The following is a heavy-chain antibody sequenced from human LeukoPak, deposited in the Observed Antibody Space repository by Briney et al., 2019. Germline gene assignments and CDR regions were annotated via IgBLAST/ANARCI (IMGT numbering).Heavy chain of an antibody. V-gene: IGHV4-31*03. CDR2: IYYSGST. CDR3: ARECRTTVTDQYYFDY. Sequence: SETLSLTCTVSGGSISSGGYYWSWIRQHPGKGLEWIGYIYYSGSTYYNPSLKSRVTISVDTSKNQFSLKLSSVTAADTAVYYCARECRTTVTDQYYFDYWGQGTLVTVSS. D-gene: IGHD4-11*01. CDR1: GGSISSGGYY. J-gene: IGHJ4*02.